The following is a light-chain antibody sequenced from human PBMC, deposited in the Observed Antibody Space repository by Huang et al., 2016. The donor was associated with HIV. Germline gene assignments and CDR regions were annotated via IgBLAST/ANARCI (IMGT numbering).Light chain of an antibody. Sequence: DIVMTQSPRSLSVTPGEPASISCRSDESLLHSNGYNYLEWYVQKPGQSPQRRNYSASNRASGVPDRVSGGGAGTDLTLKISRVEADDVGIYYCMQGLQTRITFGQGTRLEIK. J-gene: IGKJ5*01. CDR2: SAS. CDR1: ESLLHSNGYNY. V-gene: IGKV2-28*01. CDR3: MQGLQTRIT.